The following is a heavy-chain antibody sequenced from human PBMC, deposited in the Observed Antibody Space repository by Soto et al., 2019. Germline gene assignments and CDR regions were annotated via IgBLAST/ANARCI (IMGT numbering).Heavy chain of an antibody. D-gene: IGHD3-22*01. J-gene: IGHJ4*02. CDR2: INHSGST. CDR1: GGSFSGYY. CDR3: ARASYYYDSSGYYHY. V-gene: IGHV4-34*01. Sequence: TSETLSLTCAVYGGSFSGYYWTWIRQPPGTGLEWIGEINHSGSTNYNPSLKSRVTISVDTSKNQFSLKLTSVTAADTAVYYCARASYYYDSSGYYHYWGQGTLVTVSS.